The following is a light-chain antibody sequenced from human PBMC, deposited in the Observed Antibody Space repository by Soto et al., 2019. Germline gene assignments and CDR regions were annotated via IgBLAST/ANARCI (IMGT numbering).Light chain of an antibody. Sequence: EIVMTQSPATLSVSPGERATLSCRASQSVSANLAWYQQKPGQAARLLIYGPSTRATGIPARFSGSGSGTEFTLTISSLQSEDFAVYYCQQYNNWPRTFGQGTKVEIK. CDR1: QSVSAN. J-gene: IGKJ1*01. V-gene: IGKV3-15*01. CDR2: GPS. CDR3: QQYNNWPRT.